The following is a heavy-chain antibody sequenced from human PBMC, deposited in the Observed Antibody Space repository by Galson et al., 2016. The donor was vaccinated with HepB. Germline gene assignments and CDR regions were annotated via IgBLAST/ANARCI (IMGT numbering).Heavy chain of an antibody. J-gene: IGHJ4*02. CDR3: AKALYDFWSGNIDY. D-gene: IGHD3-3*01. CDR1: GFTFSSYG. Sequence: SLRLSCAASGFTFSSYGMHWVRQAPGKGLEWVAVISYHGSINFYLDSVKGRFTISRDNSKNRLYLQMNSLRAEDTAVYFCAKALYDFWSGNIDYWGQGILVTVSS. CDR2: ISYHGSIN. V-gene: IGHV3-30*13.